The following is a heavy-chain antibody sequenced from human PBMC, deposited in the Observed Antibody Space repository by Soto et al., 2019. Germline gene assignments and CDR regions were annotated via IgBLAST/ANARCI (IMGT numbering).Heavy chain of an antibody. CDR2: IYYRGST. J-gene: IGHJ2*01. V-gene: IGHV4-59*01. CDR1: GGSISSYY. Sequence: QVQLQESGPGLVKPSETLSLTCTVSGGSISSYYWSWIRQPPGKGLEWIGYIYYRGSTNYNPSLKSRVTISVDTSKTQFSRKLRSVTAADTAMYYCARFNWYFDLWGRGTLVTVSS. CDR3: ARFNWYFDL.